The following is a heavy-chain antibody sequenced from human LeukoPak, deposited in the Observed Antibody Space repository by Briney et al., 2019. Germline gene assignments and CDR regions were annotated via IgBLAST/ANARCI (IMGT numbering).Heavy chain of an antibody. J-gene: IGHJ3*02. D-gene: IGHD5-24*01. CDR2: ISAYNGNT. Sequence: GASVKVSCKASGYTFTSYGISWVRQAPGQGLEWMGWISAYNGNTNYAQKLQGRVTMTRDTSTSTVYMELSSLRFEDTAIYYCARIRDGYNDAYDIWGQGTVVTVPS. CDR3: ARIRDGYNDAYDI. CDR1: GYTFTSYG. V-gene: IGHV1-18*01.